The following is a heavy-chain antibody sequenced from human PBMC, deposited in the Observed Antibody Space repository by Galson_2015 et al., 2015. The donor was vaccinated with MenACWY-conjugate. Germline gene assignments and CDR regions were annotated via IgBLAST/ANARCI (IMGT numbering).Heavy chain of an antibody. CDR3: ARVKYSGSYYFDY. V-gene: IGHV3-30*04. Sequence: SLRLSCAASGFTFSSYAMHWVRQAPGKGLEWVAVISYDGSNKYYADSVKGRFTISRDNSKNTLYLQMNSLRAEDTAVYYCARVKYSGSYYFDYGGQGTLVTVSS. D-gene: IGHD1-26*01. CDR1: GFTFSSYA. CDR2: ISYDGSNK. J-gene: IGHJ4*02.